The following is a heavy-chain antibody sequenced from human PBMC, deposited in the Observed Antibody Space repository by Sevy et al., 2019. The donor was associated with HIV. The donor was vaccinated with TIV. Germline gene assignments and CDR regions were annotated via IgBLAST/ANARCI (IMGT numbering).Heavy chain of an antibody. V-gene: IGHV1-46*02. D-gene: IGHD6-19*01. CDR2: INPSGGST. CDR1: GYTFNNYY. CDR3: ARGGSSGWTYFDY. Sequence: ASVKVSCKASGYTFNNYYIHWVRQAPGQGLEWMVVINPSGGSTSYPQKFQGRVTMTRDTSTSTVYMELSSLRYEDRAVYYCARGGSSGWTYFDYWSQGTLVTVSS. J-gene: IGHJ4*02.